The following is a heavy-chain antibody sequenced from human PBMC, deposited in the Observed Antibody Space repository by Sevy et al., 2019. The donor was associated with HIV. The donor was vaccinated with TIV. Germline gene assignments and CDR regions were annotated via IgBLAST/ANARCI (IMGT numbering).Heavy chain of an antibody. V-gene: IGHV3-64D*06. CDR3: ARRDGYNYEDY. CDR1: GFTFSSYA. J-gene: IGHJ4*02. CDR2: ISSNGGST. Sequence: GGSLRLSCSASGFTFSSYAMHWVRQAPGKGLEYVSAISSNGGSTYYADSVKGRFTISRDNSKNTLYLQMSSLRAEDTAVYSCARRDGYNYEDYWGQGTLVTVSS. D-gene: IGHD5-12*01.